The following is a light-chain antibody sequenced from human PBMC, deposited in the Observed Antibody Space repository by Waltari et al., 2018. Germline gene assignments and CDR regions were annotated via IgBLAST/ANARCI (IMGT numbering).Light chain of an antibody. J-gene: IGLJ1*01. Sequence: QSALTQPASVSGSPGQSITISCTGTSSDVGGYNYVSWYQQHPGQAPQLRIYAVNKRPSGVSKRFSGSKSGNTASLTISGLQAEDEADYYCSSYTTSSTYVFGTGTKVIAL. CDR3: SSYTTSSTYV. CDR2: AVN. CDR1: SSDVGGYNY. V-gene: IGLV2-14*03.